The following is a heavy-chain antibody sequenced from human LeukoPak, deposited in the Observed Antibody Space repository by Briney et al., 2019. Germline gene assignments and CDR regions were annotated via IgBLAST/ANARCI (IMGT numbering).Heavy chain of an antibody. V-gene: IGHV3-9*03. CDR1: GFTFDDYA. D-gene: IGHD4-17*01. CDR3: AKDIYGDYERPGLDD. CDR2: ISWNSGSI. J-gene: IGHJ4*02. Sequence: GRSLRLSCAASGFTFDDYAMHWVRQAPGKGLEWVSGISWNSGSIGYADSVKGRFTISRDNATNSLYLQMNSLRAEDMALYYCAKDIYGDYERPGLDDWGEGTLLTVAS.